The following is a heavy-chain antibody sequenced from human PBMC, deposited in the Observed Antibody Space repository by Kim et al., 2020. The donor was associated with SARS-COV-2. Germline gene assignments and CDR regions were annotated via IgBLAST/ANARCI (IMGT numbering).Heavy chain of an antibody. V-gene: IGHV3-48*02. CDR2: ISSSSSTI. J-gene: IGHJ4*02. CDR3: ARDVVGATFWSWRGAYFDY. Sequence: GGSLRLSCAASGFTFSSYSMNWVRQAPGKGLEWVSYISSSSSTIYYADSVKGRFTISRDNAKNSLYLQMNSLRDEDTAVYYCARDVVGATFWSWRGAYFDYWGQGTLVTVSS. CDR1: GFTFSSYS. D-gene: IGHD1-26*01.